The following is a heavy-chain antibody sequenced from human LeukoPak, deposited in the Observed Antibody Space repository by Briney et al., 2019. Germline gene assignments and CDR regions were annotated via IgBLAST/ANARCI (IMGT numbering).Heavy chain of an antibody. J-gene: IGHJ4*02. CDR2: ISAYKGNT. D-gene: IGHD5-18*01. CDR1: GYTFISYG. CDR3: ARGATAMASNDY. Sequence: ASVKVSCKASGYTFISYGISWVRQAPGQGLEWMGWISAYKGNTNYAQMLQGRVTMTTDTSTSRADMGLRSVRSDDTAVYYCARGATAMASNDYWGQGALVTVSS. V-gene: IGHV1-18*01.